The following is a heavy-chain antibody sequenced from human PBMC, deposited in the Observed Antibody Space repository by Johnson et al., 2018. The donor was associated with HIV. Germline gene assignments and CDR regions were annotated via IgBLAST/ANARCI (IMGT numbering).Heavy chain of an antibody. Sequence: VLLVESGGGVVQPGRSLRLSCAASGFTFSNYAMYWVRQAPGKGLEWVAGVSYEGSKTDGGTTDYAAPVKGRFTISRDDSKNTLYLQMNSLKTDDTAVYYCARAYSYGACDIWGQGTRVTVSS. CDR1: GFTFSNYA. CDR3: ARAYSYGACDI. D-gene: IGHD5-18*01. CDR2: SYEGSKTDGGTT. V-gene: IGHV3-15*01. J-gene: IGHJ3*02.